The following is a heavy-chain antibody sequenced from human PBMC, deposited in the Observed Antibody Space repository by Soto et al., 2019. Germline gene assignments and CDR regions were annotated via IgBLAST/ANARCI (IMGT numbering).Heavy chain of an antibody. CDR2: ISAYNGNT. Sequence: GASVKVSCKASGYTFTSYGISWVRQAPGQGLEWMGWISAYNGNTNYAQKLQGRVTMTTDTSTSTAYMELRSLRSDDTAVYYCARDSHGYYYDSSGYPDYWGQGTLVTVS. D-gene: IGHD3-22*01. CDR1: GYTFTSYG. J-gene: IGHJ4*02. V-gene: IGHV1-18*01. CDR3: ARDSHGYYYDSSGYPDY.